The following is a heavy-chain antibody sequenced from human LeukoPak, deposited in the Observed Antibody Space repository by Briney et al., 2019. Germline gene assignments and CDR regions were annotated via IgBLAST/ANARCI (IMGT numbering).Heavy chain of an antibody. CDR1: GGSISSYY. Sequence: SETLSLTCTVSGGSISSYYWSWIRQPPEKGLEWIGNIYYSGSTNYNPSLKSRGTISVDTSKNQFSLKLSSVTAADTAVYYCASSDGSRDYFDYWGQGTLVTVSS. V-gene: IGHV4-59*01. CDR2: IYYSGST. D-gene: IGHD5-24*01. CDR3: ASSDGSRDYFDY. J-gene: IGHJ4*02.